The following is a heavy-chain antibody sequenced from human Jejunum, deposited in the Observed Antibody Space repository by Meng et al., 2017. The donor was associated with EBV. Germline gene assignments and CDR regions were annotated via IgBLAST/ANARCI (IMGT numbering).Heavy chain of an antibody. Sequence: GQLVESGSGLKKTGASVKVSCHASGYTCTSSGINWVRQAPGQGLEWMGWINTNTGYPTYAQDFTGRFVFSLDTSVSTAYLQITSLSTEDNAVYYCARVRPGGGWFDPWGQGTLVTVSS. J-gene: IGHJ5*02. CDR3: ARVRPGGGWFDP. CDR2: INTNTGYP. D-gene: IGHD2-8*02. V-gene: IGHV7-4-1*02. CDR1: GYTCTSSG.